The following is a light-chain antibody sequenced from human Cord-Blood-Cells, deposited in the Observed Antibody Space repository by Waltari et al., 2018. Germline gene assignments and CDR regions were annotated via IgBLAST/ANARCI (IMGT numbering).Light chain of an antibody. CDR3: QQSYSTPLT. CDR2: AAS. CDR1: QSISSY. J-gene: IGKJ4*01. V-gene: IGKV1-39*01. Sequence: DIQMTQSPSSLSASVGDRVTITCRASQSISSYLNWYKQKPGKDPNLLIYAASSLQSGVPSRFSGSGSGTDFTLTISSLQPEDFATYYCQQSYSTPLTFGGGTKVEIK.